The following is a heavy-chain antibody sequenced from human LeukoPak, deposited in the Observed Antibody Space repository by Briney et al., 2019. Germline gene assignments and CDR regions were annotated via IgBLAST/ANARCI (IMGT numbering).Heavy chain of an antibody. CDR2: MIPDSGNT. CDR3: AREGSGNDGMDV. CDR1: GYTFTSSD. V-gene: IGHV1-8*01. Sequence: GASVKVSCKASGYTFTSSDINWVRQATGQGLEWMGWMIPDSGNTGYAQKFQGRVTMTRNTSISTAYMELTSLRSEDTAVYYCAREGSGNDGMDVWGQGTTVTVSS. D-gene: IGHD3-10*01. J-gene: IGHJ6*02.